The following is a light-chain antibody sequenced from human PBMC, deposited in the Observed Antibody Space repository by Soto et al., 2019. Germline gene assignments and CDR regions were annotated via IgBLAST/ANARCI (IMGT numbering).Light chain of an antibody. J-gene: IGLJ1*01. CDR2: EVT. V-gene: IGLV2-8*01. Sequence: QSVLTQPPSASGFPGQSVTISCIGTSSDVGRYNYVSWYQHHPGKAPKLIIYEVTKRPSGVPDRFSGSKSANTASLTVSGLQADDEADYYCSSYVGSNNYVFGTGTKLTVL. CDR1: SSDVGRYNY. CDR3: SSYVGSNNYV.